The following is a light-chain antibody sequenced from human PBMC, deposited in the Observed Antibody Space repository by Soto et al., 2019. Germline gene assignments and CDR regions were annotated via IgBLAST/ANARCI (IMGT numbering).Light chain of an antibody. Sequence: QSALTQPASVSGSPGQSITMSYAGTSSDVGGYNYVSWYQQDSGKAPKLIIYDVDNRPSGVSNRFSGSKSGNTASLTISGLRPEDEADYYCSSYTSNNTLLFGGGTKLTVL. CDR2: DVD. CDR3: SSYTSNNTLL. CDR1: SSDVGGYNY. J-gene: IGLJ2*01. V-gene: IGLV2-14*03.